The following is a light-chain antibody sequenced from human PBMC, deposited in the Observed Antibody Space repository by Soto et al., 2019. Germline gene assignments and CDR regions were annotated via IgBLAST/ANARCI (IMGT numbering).Light chain of an antibody. CDR2: GAS. CDR1: QSVSSSY. V-gene: IGKV3-20*01. CDR3: QQYGSSSYT. J-gene: IGKJ2*01. Sequence: EIVLTQSPGTLSLSPGERATLSCRASQSVSSSYLAWYQQKPGQAPRLLIYGASSRATAIPDRFSGSASGTDFTLPISRLEPEDVAVYYCQQYGSSSYTFGQGTKLEIK.